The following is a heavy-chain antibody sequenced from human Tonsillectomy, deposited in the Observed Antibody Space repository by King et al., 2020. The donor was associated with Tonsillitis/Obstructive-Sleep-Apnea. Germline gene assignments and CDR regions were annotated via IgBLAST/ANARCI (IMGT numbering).Heavy chain of an antibody. Sequence: VQLVESGGGLIQPGGSLRLSCAASGFTVSRNYMTWVRQAPGKGLEWVSLIDSGGSTYYADSVKGRFTISSDNSKNTLYLQMNSLRAEDTAVYYCARDTRDYGGLYYFDFWGQGTLVTVSS. CDR1: GFTVSRNY. CDR2: IDSGGST. J-gene: IGHJ4*02. V-gene: IGHV3-53*01. D-gene: IGHD4-23*01. CDR3: ARDTRDYGGLYYFDF.